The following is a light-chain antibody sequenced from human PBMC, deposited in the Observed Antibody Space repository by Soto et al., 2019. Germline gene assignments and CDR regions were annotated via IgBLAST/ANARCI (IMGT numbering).Light chain of an antibody. Sequence: EVVLTQSPATLSLSPGERATLSCRASQTITSTSLAWYQQKPGQAPRLLIYGASSRATGIPDRFSGSGSGTDFILTISRLESEDFAVYYCQKYRTFGKGTKVEIK. J-gene: IGKJ1*01. V-gene: IGKV3-20*01. CDR2: GAS. CDR3: QKYRT. CDR1: QTITSTS.